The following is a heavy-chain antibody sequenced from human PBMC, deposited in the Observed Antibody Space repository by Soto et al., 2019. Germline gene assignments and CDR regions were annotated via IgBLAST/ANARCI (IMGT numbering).Heavy chain of an antibody. CDR3: AREGTTVDSYYYYGMDV. J-gene: IGHJ6*02. CDR1: GGSISSYY. D-gene: IGHD1-1*01. V-gene: IGHV4-59*01. Sequence: QVQLQESGPGLVKPSETLSLTCTVSGGSISSYYWSWIRQPPGKGLEWIGYIYYSGSTNYNPSLKSRLPTSVDTSKNQFSLKLSSVTAADTAVYYCAREGTTVDSYYYYGMDVWGQGTTVTVSS. CDR2: IYYSGST.